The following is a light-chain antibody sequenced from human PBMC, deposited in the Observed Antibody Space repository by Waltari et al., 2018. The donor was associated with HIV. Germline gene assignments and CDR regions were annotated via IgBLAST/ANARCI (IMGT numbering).Light chain of an antibody. CDR3: QAWDSRSVV. J-gene: IGLJ2*01. V-gene: IGLV3-1*01. Sequence: SYELTQPPSVSVSPGQTASITCSGDKLGDKYASWYQQKPGQSPVLVIHKDRKRPSGIPERFSGSNSGNTAALTISGTQAMDEADYYCQAWDSRSVVFGGGTKLTVL. CDR1: KLGDKY. CDR2: KDR.